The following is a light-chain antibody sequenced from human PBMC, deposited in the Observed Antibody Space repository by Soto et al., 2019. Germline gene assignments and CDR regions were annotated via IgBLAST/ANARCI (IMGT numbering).Light chain of an antibody. Sequence: EIVLTQSPGTLSVSPGESATLSCRASQNLSSGYLAWYQQKPGQAPRILIYAASSRATGIPDRFSGSGSGTDFSLTISRLEPEDFAVYYCQQYDTSPRTFGQGTKVDIK. V-gene: IGKV3-20*01. J-gene: IGKJ1*01. CDR1: QNLSSGY. CDR2: AAS. CDR3: QQYDTSPRT.